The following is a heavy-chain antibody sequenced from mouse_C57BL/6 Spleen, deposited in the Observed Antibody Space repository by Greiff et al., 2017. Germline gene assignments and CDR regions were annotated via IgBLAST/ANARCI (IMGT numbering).Heavy chain of an antibody. CDR1: GFTFSSYG. CDR3: ARYDYDMDYFDY. J-gene: IGHJ2*01. Sequence: DVMLVESGGDLVKPGGSLKLSCAASGFTFSSYGMSWVRQTPDKRLEWVATISSGGSYTYYPDSVKGRFTISRDNAKNPLYLQMSSLKSEDTAMYYCARYDYDMDYFDYWGQGTTLTVSS. V-gene: IGHV5-6*02. D-gene: IGHD2-4*01. CDR2: ISSGGSYT.